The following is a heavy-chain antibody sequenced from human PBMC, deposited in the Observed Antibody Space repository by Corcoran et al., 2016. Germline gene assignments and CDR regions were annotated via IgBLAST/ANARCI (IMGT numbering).Heavy chain of an antibody. Sequence: QVQLQESGPGLVKPSETLSLTCTVSGGSVRRYWSWIRQPPGKGLEWISYIYHTGTANYNPSLKRRVTISVDTSKNQLSLRLTSVTAADTAVYFCAGRFYERNGDNAFDFWGQGTMVTFS. V-gene: IGHV4-59*02. CDR3: AGRFYERNGDNAFDF. CDR2: IYHTGTA. CDR1: GGSVRRY. D-gene: IGHD2-2*01. J-gene: IGHJ3*01.